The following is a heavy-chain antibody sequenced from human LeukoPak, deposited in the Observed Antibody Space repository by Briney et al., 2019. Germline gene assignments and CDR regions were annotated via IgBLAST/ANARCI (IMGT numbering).Heavy chain of an antibody. Sequence: VASVKVSCEASGGTFSSYAISWVRQAPGQGLEWMGGIIPIFGTANYAQKFQGRVTITADKSTSTAYMELSSLRSEDTAVYYCARGVVRGVVDYWGQGTLVTVSS. CDR1: GGTFSSYA. D-gene: IGHD3-10*01. CDR2: IIPIFGTA. V-gene: IGHV1-69*06. CDR3: ARGVVRGVVDY. J-gene: IGHJ4*02.